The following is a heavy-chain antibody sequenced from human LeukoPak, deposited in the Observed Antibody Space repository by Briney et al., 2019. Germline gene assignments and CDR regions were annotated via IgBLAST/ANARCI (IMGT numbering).Heavy chain of an antibody. V-gene: IGHV4-38-2*02. Sequence: SETLSLTCTVSGYSISSGYYWGWIRQPPGKGLEWIGSIYHSGSTYYNPSLKSRVTISVDTSKNQFSLKLSSVTAADTAVYYCARASGWEVVAYPDYWGQGTLVTVSS. J-gene: IGHJ4*02. CDR2: IYHSGST. CDR1: GYSISSGYY. CDR3: ARASGWEVVAYPDY. D-gene: IGHD6-19*01.